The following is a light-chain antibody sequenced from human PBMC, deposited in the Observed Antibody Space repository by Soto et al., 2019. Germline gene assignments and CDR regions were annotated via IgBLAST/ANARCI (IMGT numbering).Light chain of an antibody. CDR2: GAS. CDR1: QSVSSD. CDR3: QQYNTWHPKMA. Sequence: VVTQSPATLSVFPGATATLSWRASQSVSSDLAWYQQRPGQAPRLLIYGASTRATGIPARFRGSGSGTEFRLTISSLQSEDFATYYCQQYNTWHPKMAFGRGTKVELK. V-gene: IGKV3-15*01. J-gene: IGKJ1*01.